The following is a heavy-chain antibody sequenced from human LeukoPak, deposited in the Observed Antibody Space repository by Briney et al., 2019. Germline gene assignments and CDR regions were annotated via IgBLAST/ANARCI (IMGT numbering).Heavy chain of an antibody. Sequence: PSETLSLTCTVSGGSVSSGSYYWNWSRQPPGKELEWIGYLYDSGSTNYNPSLKSRVTISVDTSKNQFSLNLSSVTAADTAVYYCASAPRGEKIGLDYWGQGSLVTVSS. CDR1: GGSVSSGSYY. D-gene: IGHD3-16*01. V-gene: IGHV4-61*01. CDR2: LYDSGST. CDR3: ASAPRGEKIGLDY. J-gene: IGHJ4*02.